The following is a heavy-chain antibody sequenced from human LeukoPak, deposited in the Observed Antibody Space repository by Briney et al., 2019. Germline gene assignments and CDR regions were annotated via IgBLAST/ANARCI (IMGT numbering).Heavy chain of an antibody. CDR3: AKAGGYCSSTSCPSQFDY. V-gene: IGHV3-23*01. CDR1: GFTFSSYG. Sequence: GGSLRLSCAASGFTFSSYGMSGVRQAPGKGLEWISAISGSGGSTYYADSVKGRFTISRDNSKNTLYLQMNSLRAEDTAVYYCAKAGGYCSSTSCPSQFDYWGQGTLVTVSS. CDR2: ISGSGGST. J-gene: IGHJ4*02. D-gene: IGHD2-2*03.